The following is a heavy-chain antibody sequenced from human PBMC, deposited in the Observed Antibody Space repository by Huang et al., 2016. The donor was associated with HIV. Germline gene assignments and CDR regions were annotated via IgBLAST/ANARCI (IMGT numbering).Heavy chain of an antibody. Sequence: QVQLVESGGGVVQPGRSLRLSCAAFGFTFNKFDMHWVRQATGKGLEWGAIISYDGSSKYHADSVKGRFTISRDNSKNTVYLQMNSLRVEDTAVYYCAKDGRGSGTYYDYFEYWGQGTLVTVSS. CDR3: AKDGRGSGTYYDYFEY. CDR1: GFTFNKFD. D-gene: IGHD1-26*01. J-gene: IGHJ4*02. V-gene: IGHV3-30*18. CDR2: ISYDGSSK.